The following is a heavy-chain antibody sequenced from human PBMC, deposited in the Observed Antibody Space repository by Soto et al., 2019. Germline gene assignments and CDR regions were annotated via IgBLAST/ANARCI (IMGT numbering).Heavy chain of an antibody. CDR1: GFTFSNYA. V-gene: IGHV3-23*01. CDR2: ISAAGGSS. J-gene: IGHJ3*02. D-gene: IGHD3-22*01. CDR3: ANHYYDSSGYYGDAFDI. Sequence: PGGSLRLSCAASGFTFSNYAMSWVRQAPGKGLEWVSSISAAGGSSYFADSVKGRFTVSRDNSKNILYLQMNSLRAEDTAVYYCANHYYDSSGYYGDAFDIWGQGTMVTVS.